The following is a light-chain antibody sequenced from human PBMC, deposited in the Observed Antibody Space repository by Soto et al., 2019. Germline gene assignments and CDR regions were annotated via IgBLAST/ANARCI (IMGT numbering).Light chain of an antibody. V-gene: IGLV2-14*03. J-gene: IGLJ1*01. Sequence: QSALTQPASVSGSPGQSIAISCTGTSSDVVAYNFVSWYQHHPGKAPKLMIFDVSNRPSGVSNRFSGSKSGNTASLTISGLQAEDEADYYCTSYTTSSTSAFGTG. CDR2: DVS. CDR1: SSDVVAYNF. CDR3: TSYTTSSTSA.